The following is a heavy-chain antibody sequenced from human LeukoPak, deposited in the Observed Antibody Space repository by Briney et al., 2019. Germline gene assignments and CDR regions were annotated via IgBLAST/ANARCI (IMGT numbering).Heavy chain of an antibody. CDR1: GYTLTELS. Sequence: ASVKVSCKVSGYTLTELSMHWVRQAPGKGLEWMGGFDPEDGETIYAQKFQGRVTMTEDTSTDTAYMELSSLRSEDTAVYYCATERYNWNYGNYYYYMDVWGKGTTVTVSS. D-gene: IGHD1-7*01. J-gene: IGHJ6*03. CDR2: FDPEDGET. V-gene: IGHV1-24*01. CDR3: ATERYNWNYGNYYYYMDV.